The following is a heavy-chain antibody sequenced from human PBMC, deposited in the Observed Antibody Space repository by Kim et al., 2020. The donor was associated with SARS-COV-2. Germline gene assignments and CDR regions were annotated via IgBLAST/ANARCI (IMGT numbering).Heavy chain of an antibody. Sequence: YYADSVKGRFTITRDNSKNTLYLQMDRLRIEDTAVYYCGRNRKGSSWSLDLWGQGTLVTVSS. V-gene: IGHV3-30*03. J-gene: IGHJ5*02. D-gene: IGHD6-13*01. CDR3: GRNRKGSSWSLDL.